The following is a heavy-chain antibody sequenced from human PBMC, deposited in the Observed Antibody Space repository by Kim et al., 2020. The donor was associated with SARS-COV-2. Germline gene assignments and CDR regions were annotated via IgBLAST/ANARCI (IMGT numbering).Heavy chain of an antibody. CDR2: ISSNGGST. J-gene: IGHJ6*01. V-gene: IGHV3-64D*06. Sequence: GGSLTLSCSVSGLTISSFAMHWVRQLPGKGLEYVSVISSNGGSTYYADSATGSFTTFTDNFTNTLYLLMRSPIAEDTAVNYCVQDLGVVVVVSTLVSHYG. CDR1: GLTISSFA. CDR3: VQDLGVVVVVSTLVSHYG. D-gene: IGHD2-15*01.